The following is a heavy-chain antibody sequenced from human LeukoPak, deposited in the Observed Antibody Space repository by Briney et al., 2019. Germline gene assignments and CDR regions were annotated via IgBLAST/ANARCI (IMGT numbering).Heavy chain of an antibody. Sequence: ASVKVSCKVSGYTLTELSMHWVRQAPGKGLEWMGGFDPEDGETIYAQKFQGRVTMTEDTSTDTAYMELSSLRSEETAVYYCATGEAFRDYYDSSGYYYWGQGTLVTVSS. CDR1: GYTLTELS. CDR3: ATGEAFRDYYDSSGYYY. CDR2: FDPEDGET. V-gene: IGHV1-24*01. J-gene: IGHJ4*02. D-gene: IGHD3-22*01.